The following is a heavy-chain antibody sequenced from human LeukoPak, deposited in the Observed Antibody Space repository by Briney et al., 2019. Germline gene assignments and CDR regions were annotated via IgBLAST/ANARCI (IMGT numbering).Heavy chain of an antibody. Sequence: PGGSLRLSCAASGFTFSNYAMSWVRQAPGKGLEWVSSIGGSGDSTYYADSVKGRFTISRDNAKNSLYLQMNSLRAEDTAVYYCASKDPYDSRGYLLDYWGQGTLVTVSS. CDR1: GFTFSNYA. CDR3: ASKDPYDSRGYLLDY. CDR2: IGGSGDST. J-gene: IGHJ4*02. D-gene: IGHD3-22*01. V-gene: IGHV3-23*01.